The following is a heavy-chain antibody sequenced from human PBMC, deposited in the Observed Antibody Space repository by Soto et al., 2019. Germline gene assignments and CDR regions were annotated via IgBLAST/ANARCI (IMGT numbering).Heavy chain of an antibody. V-gene: IGHV3-23*01. CDR1: GFTFSSYA. CDR3: AKRFGGYPQDYYFDY. CDR2: ISGSGGST. Sequence: GGSLRLSCAASGFTFSSYAMSWVLQAPGKGLEWVSAISGSGGSTYYADSVKGRFTISRDNSKNTLYLQMNSLRAEDTAVYYCAKRFGGYPQDYYFDYWGQGTLVTVSS. D-gene: IGHD5-12*01. J-gene: IGHJ4*02.